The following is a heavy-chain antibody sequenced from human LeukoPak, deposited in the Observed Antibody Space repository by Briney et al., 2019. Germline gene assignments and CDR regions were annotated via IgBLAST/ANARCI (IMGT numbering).Heavy chain of an antibody. D-gene: IGHD2-15*01. CDR3: ARSGGGYCSGGSCYSGDNWFDP. Sequence: GESLKISCKGSGYSFTSYWLGWVRQIPGKGLGWMGIIYPGDSDTRYSPSFQGQVTISADKSISTAYLQWSSLKASDTAMYYCARSGGGYCSGGSCYSGDNWFDPWGQGTLVTVSS. V-gene: IGHV5-51*01. CDR2: IYPGDSDT. CDR1: GYSFTSYW. J-gene: IGHJ5*02.